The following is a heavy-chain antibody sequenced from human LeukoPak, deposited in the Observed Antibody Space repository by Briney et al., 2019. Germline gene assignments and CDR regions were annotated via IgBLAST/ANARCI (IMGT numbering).Heavy chain of an antibody. Sequence: GESLKISCKGSGYSFTSYWIGWVRRMPGKGLEWMGIIYPGDSDTRYSPSFQGQVTISADKSISTAYLQWSSLKASDTAMYYCARQLDYDILTGYFRFDPWGQGTLVTVSS. V-gene: IGHV5-51*01. CDR3: ARQLDYDILTGYFRFDP. CDR1: GYSFTSYW. D-gene: IGHD3-9*01. CDR2: IYPGDSDT. J-gene: IGHJ5*02.